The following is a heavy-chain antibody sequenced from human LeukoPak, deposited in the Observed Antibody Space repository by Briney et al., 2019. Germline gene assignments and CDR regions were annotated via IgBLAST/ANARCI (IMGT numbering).Heavy chain of an antibody. CDR3: ARVSSGYHLDY. D-gene: IGHD3-22*01. J-gene: IGHJ4*02. Sequence: SQTLSLTCTVSGGSISSGGYYWSWIRQHPGKGLELIGYIYYSGSTYYNPSLKSRVTISVDTSKNQFSLKLSSVTAADTAVYYCARVSSGYHLDYWGQGTLVTVSS. V-gene: IGHV4-31*03. CDR2: IYYSGST. CDR1: GGSISSGGYY.